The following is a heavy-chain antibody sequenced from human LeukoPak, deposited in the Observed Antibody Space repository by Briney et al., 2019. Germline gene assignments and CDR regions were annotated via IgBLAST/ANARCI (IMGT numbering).Heavy chain of an antibody. CDR2: IKQDGSEK. CDR3: AKVKLRFLEWPSYCYFDY. D-gene: IGHD3-3*01. Sequence: GGSLRLSCAASGFTFSSYWMSWVRQAPGKGLEWVANIKQDGSEKYYVDSVKGRFTISRDNAKNSLYLQMNSLRAEDTAVYYCAKVKLRFLEWPSYCYFDYWGQGTLVTVSS. V-gene: IGHV3-7*01. CDR1: GFTFSSYW. J-gene: IGHJ4*02.